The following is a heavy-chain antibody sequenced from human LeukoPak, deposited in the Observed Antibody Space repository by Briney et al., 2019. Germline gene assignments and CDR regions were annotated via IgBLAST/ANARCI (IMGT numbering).Heavy chain of an antibody. J-gene: IGHJ4*02. V-gene: IGHV1-2*02. D-gene: IGHD4-17*01. CDR2: INPNSGGT. CDR1: GYTFTGYY. Sequence: GASVKVSCKASGYTFTGYYMHWVRQAPGQGLEWMGWINPNSGGTNYAQKFQGRVTMTRDMSTSTAYMELSRLRSDDTAVYYCARDVGDYGDYFYRYWGQGTLVTVSS. CDR3: ARDVGDYGDYFYRY.